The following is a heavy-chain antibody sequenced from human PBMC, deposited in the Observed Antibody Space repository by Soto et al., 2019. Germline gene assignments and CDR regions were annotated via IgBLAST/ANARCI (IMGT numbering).Heavy chain of an antibody. CDR1: GYPFTHYG. J-gene: IGHJ6*02. CDR2: ISPFNGNT. Sequence: ASVKVSCKSSGYPFTHYGITWIRQARGQVLEWMGWISPFNGNTNYGQTLQGRVTLTTETSTSTVYMELRSLRSDDTAVYYCARAEGSGAYYYYYGMDVWGQGTTVTVSS. V-gene: IGHV1-18*01. D-gene: IGHD2-15*01. CDR3: ARAEGSGAYYYYYGMDV.